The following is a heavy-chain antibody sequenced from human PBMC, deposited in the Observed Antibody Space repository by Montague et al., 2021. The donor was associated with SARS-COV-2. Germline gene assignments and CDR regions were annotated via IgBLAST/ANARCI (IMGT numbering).Heavy chain of an antibody. D-gene: IGHD5-24*01. CDR2: TYYSGST. V-gene: IGHV4-39*01. CDR1: GGSISSSSYY. CDR3: ARQGHTWRYYYYYGMDV. J-gene: IGHJ6*02. Sequence: SETLSLTCTVSGGSISSSSYYWGWIRQPPGQGLEWLGSTYYSGSTYYTPSLQSRVTISVDTSKNQFSLKLSSVTAADTAVYYCARQGHTWRYYYYYGMDVWGQGTTVTVSS.